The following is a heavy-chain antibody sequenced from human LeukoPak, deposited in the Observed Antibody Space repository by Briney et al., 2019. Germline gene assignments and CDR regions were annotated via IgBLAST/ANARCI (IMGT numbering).Heavy chain of an antibody. D-gene: IGHD2-15*01. J-gene: IGHJ3*02. CDR1: GGTFSSYA. CDR2: IIPILGIA. CDR3: ARLIRGLLRLSDI. Sequence: SVKVSCKASGGTFSSYAISWVRQAPGQGLEWMGRIIPILGIANYAQKFQGRVTMTRDTSISTAYMELSRLRSDDTAVYYCARLIRGLLRLSDIWGQGTMVTVSS. V-gene: IGHV1-69*04.